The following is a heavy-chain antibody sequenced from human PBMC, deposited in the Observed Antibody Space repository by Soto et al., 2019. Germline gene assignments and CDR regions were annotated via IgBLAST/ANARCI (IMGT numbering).Heavy chain of an antibody. Sequence: SVKVSCKASGGTFNSCSISWVQQDLGQGLEWMGGIIPIFGTANYAQKFQGRVTITADESTSTAYMELSSLRSEDTAVYYCARYYYDSSGYYLDAFDIWGQGTMVTVS. D-gene: IGHD3-22*01. V-gene: IGHV1-69*13. J-gene: IGHJ3*02. CDR2: IIPIFGTA. CDR1: GGTFNSCS. CDR3: ARYYYDSSGYYLDAFDI.